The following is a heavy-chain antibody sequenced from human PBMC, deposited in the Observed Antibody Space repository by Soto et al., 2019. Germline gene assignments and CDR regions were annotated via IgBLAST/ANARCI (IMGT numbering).Heavy chain of an antibody. V-gene: IGHV1-69*13. J-gene: IGHJ6*02. CDR2: IIPIFGTA. D-gene: IGHD5-18*01. CDR3: ARDEYSYGGHYYYYGMDV. Sequence: SVKVSCKASGGTFSSYAISWVRQAPGQGLEWMGGIIPIFGTANYAQKFQGRVTITADESTSTAYMELSSLRSEDTAVYYCARDEYSYGGHYYYYGMDVWGQGTTVTVSS. CDR1: GGTFSSYA.